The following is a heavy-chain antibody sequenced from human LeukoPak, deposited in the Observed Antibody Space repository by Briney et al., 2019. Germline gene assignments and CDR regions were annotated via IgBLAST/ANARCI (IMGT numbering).Heavy chain of an antibody. V-gene: IGHV3-33*08. CDR2: IWYDGSNK. CDR1: GFTFSGHP. D-gene: IGHD3-22*01. CDR3: ARDYDSSGYYPDY. Sequence: GGSLRLSCVASGFTFSGHPIHWVRQAPGKGLEWVAVIWYDGSNKYYADSVKGRFTISRDNSKNTLYLQMNSLRAEDTAVYYCARDYDSSGYYPDYWGQGTPVTVSS. J-gene: IGHJ4*02.